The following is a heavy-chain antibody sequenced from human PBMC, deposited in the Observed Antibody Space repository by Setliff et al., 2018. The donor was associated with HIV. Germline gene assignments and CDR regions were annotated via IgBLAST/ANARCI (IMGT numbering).Heavy chain of an antibody. D-gene: IGHD6-19*01. CDR2: IRAYNGNT. CDR3: ARSGRSSGWYHYDY. Sequence: WASVKVSCKASGYTFTSYGISWVRQAPGQGLEWMGWIRAYNGNTNYAQKLQGRVTMTTETSTSTAYMELRSLRSDDTDVYYCARSGRSSGWYHYDYWGQGTLVTVSS. J-gene: IGHJ4*02. CDR1: GYTFTSYG. V-gene: IGHV1-18*01.